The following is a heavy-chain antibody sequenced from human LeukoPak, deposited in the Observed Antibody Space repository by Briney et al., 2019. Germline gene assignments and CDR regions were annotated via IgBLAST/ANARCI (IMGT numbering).Heavy chain of an antibody. J-gene: IGHJ5*01. CDR2: INHSGST. V-gene: IGHV4-34*01. D-gene: IGHD5-12*01. CDR3: ARGEWLRSWFGS. Sequence: PSETLSLTAAVYAGSFSGYYWSWIRQRPGKGLEWIGEINHSGSTNYNPYPTSRLTISVDPSKNQFSLKLSSVPAADTAVYYCARGEWLRSWFGSWGQGTLVTVSS. CDR1: AGSFSGYY.